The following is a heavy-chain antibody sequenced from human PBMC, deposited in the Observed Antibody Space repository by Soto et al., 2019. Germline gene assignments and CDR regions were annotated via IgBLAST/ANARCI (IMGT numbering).Heavy chain of an antibody. D-gene: IGHD5-12*01. Sequence: SVKVSCKASGGTFSSYAISWVRQAPGQGLEWMGGIIPIFGTANYAQKFQGRVTITADESTSTAYMELSRLRAEDTAVYYCARARDGYNFLYEPTWGQGTPVTVSS. CDR3: ARARDGYNFLYEPT. V-gene: IGHV1-69*13. CDR1: GGTFSSYA. CDR2: IIPIFGTA. J-gene: IGHJ4*02.